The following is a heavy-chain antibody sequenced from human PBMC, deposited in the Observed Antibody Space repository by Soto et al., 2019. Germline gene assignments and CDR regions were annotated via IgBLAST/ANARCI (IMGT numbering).Heavy chain of an antibody. J-gene: IGHJ6*03. Sequence: SETLSLTCTVSGGSISSSSYYWGWIRQPPGKGLEWIGSIYYSGSTYYNPSLKSRVTISVDTSKNQFSLKLSSVTAADTAVYYCARQLCSSTSCYYYYYYYMDVWGKGTTVTVSS. CDR2: IYYSGST. CDR3: ARQLCSSTSCYYYYYYYMDV. D-gene: IGHD2-2*01. CDR1: GGSISSSSYY. V-gene: IGHV4-39*01.